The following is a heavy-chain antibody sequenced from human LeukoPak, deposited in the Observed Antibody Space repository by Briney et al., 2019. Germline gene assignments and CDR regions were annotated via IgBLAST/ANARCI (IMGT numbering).Heavy chain of an antibody. CDR2: ISYDGSNK. Sequence: GGSLRLSCAASGFTFSSYGMHWVRQAPGKGLEWVAVISYDGSNKYYADSVKGRFTISRDNSKNTLYLQMNSLRAEDTAVYYCAKVFVVGSGPILDYWGQGTLVTVSS. CDR1: GFTFSSYG. V-gene: IGHV3-30*18. J-gene: IGHJ4*02. CDR3: AKVFVVGSGPILDY. D-gene: IGHD1-26*01.